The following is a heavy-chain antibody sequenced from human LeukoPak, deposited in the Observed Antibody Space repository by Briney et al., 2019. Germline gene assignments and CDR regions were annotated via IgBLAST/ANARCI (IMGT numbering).Heavy chain of an antibody. CDR2: MNPNSGNT. CDR1: GYTFTSYD. J-gene: IGHJ5*02. Sequence: ASVKVSCKASGYTFTSYDINWVRQATGQGLDWMGWMNPNSGNTGYAQKFQGTVTITRNTSISTAYMELSSLRSADTAVYYCARGGSPLGYCSSTSCYEGDNWFDPWGQGTLVTVSS. CDR3: ARGGSPLGYCSSTSCYEGDNWFDP. V-gene: IGHV1-8*03. D-gene: IGHD2-2*01.